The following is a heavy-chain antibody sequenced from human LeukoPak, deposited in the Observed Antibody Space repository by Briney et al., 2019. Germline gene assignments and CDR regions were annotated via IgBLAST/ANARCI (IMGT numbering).Heavy chain of an antibody. D-gene: IGHD4-17*01. Sequence: PSDTLSLTCTVSGRSISSSSHYWGWFRQPPGKGLEWIGYIYYSGSSSCNPSLKSRVTMSVDTSKNQFSLRLNSVTAADTAVYCCARGPTVTTDYWGQGTLVTVSS. CDR3: ARGPTVTTDY. J-gene: IGHJ4*02. CDR1: GRSISSSSHY. V-gene: IGHV4-39*01. CDR2: IYYSGSS.